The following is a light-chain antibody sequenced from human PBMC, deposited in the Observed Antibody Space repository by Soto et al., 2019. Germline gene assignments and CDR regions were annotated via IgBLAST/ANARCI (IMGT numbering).Light chain of an antibody. CDR3: QSADSSGTYYA. CDR1: ALPKQY. J-gene: IGLJ1*01. CDR2: KDS. Sequence: SYELTQPPSVSVSPGQTARITCSGDALPKQYAYWYQQKPGQAPVLVIYKDSERPSGIPERFSGSSSGTTVTLTISGVQAEDEADYYCQSADSSGTYYAFGTGTKVTVL. V-gene: IGLV3-25*02.